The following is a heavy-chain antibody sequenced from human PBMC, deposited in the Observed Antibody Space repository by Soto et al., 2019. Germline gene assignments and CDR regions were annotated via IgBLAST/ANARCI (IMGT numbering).Heavy chain of an antibody. CDR2: ISYDGITK. V-gene: IGHV3-30*18. CDR3: AKDMTRFLAWPHYFRGLDV. Sequence: QAQLVESGGGVVQPGRSLRLSCEASGYGFSNYGMDWVRQAPGKGLEWVAAISYDGITKYYSDSLKGRFTISKDNSKNTLYLEMNSLRPEDTAVYYCAKDMTRFLAWPHYFRGLDVWGQGTTVTFPS. D-gene: IGHD3-3*01. J-gene: IGHJ6*02. CDR1: GYGFSNYG.